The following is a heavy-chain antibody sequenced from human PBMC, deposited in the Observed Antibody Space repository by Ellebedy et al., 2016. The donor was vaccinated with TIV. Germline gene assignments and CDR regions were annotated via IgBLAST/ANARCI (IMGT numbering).Heavy chain of an antibody. J-gene: IGHJ6*02. Sequence: ASVKVSCKGSGYSFTTYWIGWVRQMPGKGLEWMGIIYPGDSDTRYNPSFQGHVTIAADKSTATAYLQWRSLKASDSGIYYCARHHNYHSENGLDVWGQGTTVKVSS. V-gene: IGHV5-51*01. D-gene: IGHD2/OR15-2a*01. CDR2: IYPGDSDT. CDR3: ARHHNYHSENGLDV. CDR1: GYSFTTYW.